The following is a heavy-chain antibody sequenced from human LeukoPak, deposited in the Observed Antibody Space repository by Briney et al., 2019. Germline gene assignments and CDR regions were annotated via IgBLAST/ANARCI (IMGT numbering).Heavy chain of an antibody. CDR1: GFTYSNAW. Sequence: GGSLRLSCAASGFTYSNAWMSWVRQAPGKGLEWVGRIKSKTDGGTTDYAAPVKGRFTISRDDSKNTLYLQMNSLKTEDTAVYYCTTDPSHIAAAEDYWGQGTLVTVSS. J-gene: IGHJ4*02. V-gene: IGHV3-15*01. CDR2: IKSKTDGGTT. D-gene: IGHD6-13*01. CDR3: TTDPSHIAAAEDY.